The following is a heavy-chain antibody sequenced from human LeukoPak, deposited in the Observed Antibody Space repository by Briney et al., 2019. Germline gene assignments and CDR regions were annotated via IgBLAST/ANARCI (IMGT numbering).Heavy chain of an antibody. CDR2: ISYDGSNK. J-gene: IGHJ6*02. CDR1: GFTFSSYS. V-gene: IGHV3-30*03. Sequence: GGSLRLSCAASGFTFSSYSMNWVRQAPGKGLEWVAVISYDGSNKYYADSVKGRFTISRDNSKNTLYLQMNSLRAEDTAVYYCAREDPRGGVVIHRVYGMDVWGQGTTVTVSS. D-gene: IGHD3-3*01. CDR3: AREDPRGGVVIHRVYGMDV.